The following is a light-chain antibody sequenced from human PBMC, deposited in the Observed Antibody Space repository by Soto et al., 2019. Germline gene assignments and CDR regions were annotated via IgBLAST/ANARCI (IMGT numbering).Light chain of an antibody. V-gene: IGKV3-20*01. CDR1: QSVSSY. CDR3: QQYGVTPPNS. J-gene: IGKJ4*01. CDR2: GAS. Sequence: EIVLTQSPATLSLSPGERATLSCRASQSVSSYLAWYQQKPGQAPRLLIYGASTRATGIPDRFSGSGSGTDSTLNISGLEPEDFALYYCQQYGVTPPNSFGGGTKVEV.